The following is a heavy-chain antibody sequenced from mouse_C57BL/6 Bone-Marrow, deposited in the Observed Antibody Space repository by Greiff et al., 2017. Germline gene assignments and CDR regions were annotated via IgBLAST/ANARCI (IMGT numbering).Heavy chain of an antibody. J-gene: IGHJ4*01. CDR3: ARKGLRRYAMDY. Sequence: EVKLMESGGGLVKPGGSLKLSCAASGFTFSDYGMHWVRQAPEKGLEWVAYISSGSSTIYYADTVKGRFTISRDNAKNTLFLQMTSLRSEDTGMYYCARKGLRRYAMDYWGQGTSVTVSS. CDR2: ISSGSSTI. V-gene: IGHV5-17*01. D-gene: IGHD2-4*01. CDR1: GFTFSDYG.